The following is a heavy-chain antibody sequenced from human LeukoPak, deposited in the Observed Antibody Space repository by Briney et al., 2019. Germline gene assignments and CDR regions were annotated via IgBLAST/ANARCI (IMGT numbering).Heavy chain of an antibody. CDR1: GFTFNTYA. CDR2: ISGGDVST. CDR3: ARQWQVAFDI. Sequence: GGSLRLSCAASGFTFNTYAMSWVRQAPGKGLEWVSSISGGDVSTSYADSVKGRFTISRDNSKNTLYLEMDSLRAEDTAVYYCARQWQVAFDIWGQGTMVTVSS. V-gene: IGHV3-23*01. J-gene: IGHJ3*02. D-gene: IGHD6-19*01.